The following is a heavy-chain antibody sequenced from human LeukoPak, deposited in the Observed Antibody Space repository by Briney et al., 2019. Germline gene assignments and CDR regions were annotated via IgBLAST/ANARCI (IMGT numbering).Heavy chain of an antibody. D-gene: IGHD1-26*01. CDR3: AKSQDGGRLFHFDY. CDR2: ISGSGGST. Sequence: GGSLRLSCAASGFTFSSYAMSWVRQAPGKGLEWVSVISGSGGSTYSADSVKGRFTISRDNSKNTLYLQMDSLRAEDTAVYFCAKSQDGGRLFHFDYWGQGTLVTVSS. CDR1: GFTFSSYA. V-gene: IGHV3-23*01. J-gene: IGHJ4*02.